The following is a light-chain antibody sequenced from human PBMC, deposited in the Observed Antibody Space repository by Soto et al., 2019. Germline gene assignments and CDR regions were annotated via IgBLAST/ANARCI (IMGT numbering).Light chain of an antibody. CDR1: SSDVGGYNY. J-gene: IGLJ1*01. Sequence: QSALTQPASVSGSPGQSITISCTGTSSDVGGYNYVSWYQQHPGKAPKLMIYEVTNRPSGVSNRFSGSKSGNTASLTISGLHAEHEADYYCSSYTSSSTRFFGTGTKGTVL. V-gene: IGLV2-14*01. CDR3: SSYTSSSTRF. CDR2: EVT.